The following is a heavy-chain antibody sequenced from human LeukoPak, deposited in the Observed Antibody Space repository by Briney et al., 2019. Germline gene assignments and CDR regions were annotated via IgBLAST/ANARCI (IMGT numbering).Heavy chain of an antibody. Sequence: RLSCAASGFSFDDYALHCVRPAPGEGLGWVSGLSWNSGSIGYADSVKGRFTISRDNATNSMYMQMNSLRAEDMALYYCAKDIEYGGGDCPSGGAFDIWGQRTMVTVSS. CDR1: GFSFDDYA. CDR3: AKDIEYGGGDCPSGGAFDI. CDR2: LSWNSGSI. V-gene: IGHV3-9*03. D-gene: IGHD2-21*01. J-gene: IGHJ3*02.